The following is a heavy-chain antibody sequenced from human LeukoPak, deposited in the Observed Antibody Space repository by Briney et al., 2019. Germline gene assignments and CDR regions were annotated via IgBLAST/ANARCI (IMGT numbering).Heavy chain of an antibody. V-gene: IGHV1-69*06. CDR1: GGTFSSYA. D-gene: IGHD3-3*01. CDR2: IIPIFGTA. J-gene: IGHJ5*02. CDR3: ARALQPDFWSGYYENNWFDP. Sequence: GASVKVSCKASGGTFSSYAISWVRQAPGQGLEWMGRIIPIFGTANYAQKFQGRVTITADKSTSTAYMELSSLRSEDTAVYYCARALQPDFWSGYYENNWFDPWGQGTLVTVSS.